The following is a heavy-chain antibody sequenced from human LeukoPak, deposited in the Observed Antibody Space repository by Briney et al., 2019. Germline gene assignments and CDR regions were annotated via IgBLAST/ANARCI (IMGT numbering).Heavy chain of an antibody. CDR1: GFTVSSNY. Sequence: GGSLRLSCAVSGFTVSSNYMSWVRQAPGKGLEWVSVLYSGGNTYYADSVKGRFTISRDNSKNTLYLQMNSLRAEDTAVYYCARYDGGSGPFDYWGQGTPVTVSS. CDR2: LYSGGNT. D-gene: IGHD3-10*01. J-gene: IGHJ4*02. CDR3: ARYDGGSGPFDY. V-gene: IGHV3-53*01.